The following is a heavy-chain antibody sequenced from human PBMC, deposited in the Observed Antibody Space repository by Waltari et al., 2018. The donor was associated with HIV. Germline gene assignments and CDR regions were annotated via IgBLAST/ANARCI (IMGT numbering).Heavy chain of an antibody. V-gene: IGHV4-59*01. CDR3: AGYSSAWTGFDY. CDR1: GGSISNYY. D-gene: IGHD6-19*01. Sequence: QVQLQASGTGLVKPSETLSLICTVPGGSISNYYWGWIRQPPGKGLEWIGYIYYTGSNDYNPSLKSRVNISVDTSKNQFSLKLTSVTAAETAQYYCAGYSSAWTGFDYWGQGTLGTVAS. CDR2: IYYTGSN. J-gene: IGHJ4*02.